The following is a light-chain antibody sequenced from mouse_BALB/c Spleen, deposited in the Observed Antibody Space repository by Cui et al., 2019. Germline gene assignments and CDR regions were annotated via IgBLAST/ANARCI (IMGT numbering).Light chain of an antibody. CDR2: RTS. CDR1: SSVSSSY. V-gene: IGKV4-58*01. CDR3: QQWSGYPLT. J-gene: IGKJ5*01. Sequence: ENVLTQSPAIMAASLGQKVTMTCSACSSVSSSYLHWYQQKSGASPKPLIHRTSNLASGVPARFSGSGSGTSYSLTISSVEAEDDATYYCQQWSGYPLTFGAGTKLELK.